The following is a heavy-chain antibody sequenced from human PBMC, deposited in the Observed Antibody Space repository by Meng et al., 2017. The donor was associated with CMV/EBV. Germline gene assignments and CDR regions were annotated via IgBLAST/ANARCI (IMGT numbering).Heavy chain of an antibody. Sequence: GEPLKISCAASGFTFSSYSMNWVRQAPGKGLEWASYISSSSSTIYYADSVKGRFTISRDNAKNSLYLQMNSLRAEDTAVYYCAKGASNYYFDYWGQGTLVTVSS. CDR1: GFTFSSYS. CDR2: ISSSSSTI. CDR3: AKGASNYYFDY. D-gene: IGHD4-11*01. V-gene: IGHV3-48*04. J-gene: IGHJ4*02.